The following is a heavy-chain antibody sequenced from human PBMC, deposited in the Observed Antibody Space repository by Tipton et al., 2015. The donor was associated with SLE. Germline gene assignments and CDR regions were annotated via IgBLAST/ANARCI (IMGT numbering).Heavy chain of an antibody. CDR1: GGSISSGSYY. Sequence: TLSLTCTVSGGSISSGSYYWSWIRQPAGKGLEWIGYIYTSGSTNYNPSLKSRVTISVDTSKNQFSLKLSSVTAADTAVYYCARDIPYCSGGSCYSWGQGTLVTVSS. V-gene: IGHV4-61*09. J-gene: IGHJ4*02. CDR3: ARDIPYCSGGSCYS. CDR2: IYTSGST. D-gene: IGHD2-15*01.